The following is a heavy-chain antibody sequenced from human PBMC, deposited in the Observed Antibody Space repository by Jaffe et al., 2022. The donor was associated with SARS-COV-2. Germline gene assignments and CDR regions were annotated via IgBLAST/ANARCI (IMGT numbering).Heavy chain of an antibody. CDR2: ISGSGNNT. CDR1: GFTFSSYA. J-gene: IGHJ6*02. Sequence: EVQLLESGGGLVQPGGSLRLSCVASGFTFSSYAMSWVRQAPGRGLEWVSAISGSGNNTYYADSAKGRFTISRNNSKSTLYLRMNSLRAEDTAVYYCARDLVAIFGVINSYHGMDVWGQGTTVTVSS. V-gene: IGHV3-23*01. CDR3: ARDLVAIFGVINSYHGMDV. D-gene: IGHD3-3*01.